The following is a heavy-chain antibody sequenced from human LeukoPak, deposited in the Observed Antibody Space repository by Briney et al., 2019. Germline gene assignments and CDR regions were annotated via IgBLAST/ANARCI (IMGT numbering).Heavy chain of an antibody. J-gene: IGHJ4*02. CDR2: ISGSGSST. V-gene: IGHV3-23*01. CDR3: AARSSGSHFDY. Sequence: GGSLRLSCAASGFTFSRSAMSWVRQAPGKGLEWVSGISGSGSSTYYADAVKGRFTISRDTSKNTLYLQMNSLRVEDTALYYCAARSSGSHFDYWGQGTLVTVSS. D-gene: IGHD3-10*01. CDR1: GFTFSRSA.